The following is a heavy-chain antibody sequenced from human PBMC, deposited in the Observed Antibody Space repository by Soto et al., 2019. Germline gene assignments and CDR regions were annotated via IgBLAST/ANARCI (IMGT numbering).Heavy chain of an antibody. D-gene: IGHD1-20*01. J-gene: IGHJ4*02. CDR2: INAGNGHT. CDR1: GYTFTDYA. V-gene: IGHV1-3*01. Sequence: QVQLVQSGAEVKKPGASVKVSCKTSGYTFTDYAMHWVRQAPGQRLEWMGWINAGNGHTKYSQKFPVRVTITRDTSASTAYMELSSLRSEDTAVYYCARGLNLYYFDYWGQGTLVTVSS. CDR3: ARGLNLYYFDY.